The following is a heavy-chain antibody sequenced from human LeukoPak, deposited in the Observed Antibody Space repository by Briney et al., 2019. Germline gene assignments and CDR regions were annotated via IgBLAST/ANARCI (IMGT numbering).Heavy chain of an antibody. Sequence: GASVKVSCKASGYTFTSYYMHWVRQAPGQGLEWMGIINPSGGSTSYAQKFQGRVTMTRDMYTSTVYMELSSLRSEDTAVYYCAREYGNPAGYYYYYMDVWGKGTTVTVSS. J-gene: IGHJ6*03. CDR3: AREYGNPAGYYYYYMDV. D-gene: IGHD4-11*01. V-gene: IGHV1-46*01. CDR2: INPSGGST. CDR1: GYTFTSYY.